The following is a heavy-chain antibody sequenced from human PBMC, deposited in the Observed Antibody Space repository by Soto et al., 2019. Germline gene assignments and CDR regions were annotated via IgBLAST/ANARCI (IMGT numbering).Heavy chain of an antibody. V-gene: IGHV4-59*11. J-gene: IGHJ4*02. CDR1: GGSISGPY. CDR3: ARSVAVPGAHIDY. D-gene: IGHD6-19*01. Sequence: PSETLSLTCGVSGGSISGPYWSWIRQSPGKGLEWLGYVYYTGSTNYSPSLRSRVSISVDTSKNEFSLRLSSVTAADTAVYFCARSVAVPGAHIDYWGQGTQVTVSS. CDR2: VYYTGST.